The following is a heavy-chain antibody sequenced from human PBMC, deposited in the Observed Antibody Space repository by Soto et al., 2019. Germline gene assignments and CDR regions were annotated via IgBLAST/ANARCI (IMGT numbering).Heavy chain of an antibody. V-gene: IGHV1-18*01. CDR2: ISGYNGNT. J-gene: IGHJ5*02. D-gene: IGHD2-2*01. CDR3: ARDEVPAANWLDR. CDR1: GYIFANYG. Sequence: VQLVQSGAEVKKPGASVKVSYKASGYIFANYGITWVRQAPGQGLEWMGWISGYNGNTKYAQNLQGRVTMTSDTSTTTAYMELRHLRSDDTAVYYCARDEVPAANWLDRWGQGTLVTVSS.